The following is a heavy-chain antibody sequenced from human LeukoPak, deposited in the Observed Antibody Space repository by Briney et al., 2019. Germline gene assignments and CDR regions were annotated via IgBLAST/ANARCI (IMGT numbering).Heavy chain of an antibody. CDR2: IYYSGST. J-gene: IGHJ6*03. CDR1: GGSISSSSYY. CDR3: ARAPRSYSSSSRNYYYYYMDV. Sequence: PSETLSLTCTVSGGSISSSSYYWSWIRQPPGKGLEWIGSIYYSGSTYYNPSLKSRVTISVDTSKNQFSLKLSSVTAADTAVYYCARAPRSYSSSSRNYYYYYMDVWGKGTTVTVSS. D-gene: IGHD6-6*01. V-gene: IGHV4-39*07.